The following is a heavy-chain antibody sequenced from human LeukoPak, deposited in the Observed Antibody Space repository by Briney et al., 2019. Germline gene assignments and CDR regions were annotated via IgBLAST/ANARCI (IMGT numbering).Heavy chain of an antibody. CDR1: GYTFTSYG. J-gene: IGHJ3*02. CDR3: ARSGSALDYDSSGYYYRSGAFDI. CDR2: IIPIFGTA. Sequence: SVKVSCKASGYTFTSYGISWVRQAPGQGLEWMGGIIPIFGTANYAQKFQGRVTITTDESTSTAYMELSSLRSEDTAVYYCARSGSALDYDSSGYYYRSGAFDIWGQGTMVTVSS. V-gene: IGHV1-69*05. D-gene: IGHD3-22*01.